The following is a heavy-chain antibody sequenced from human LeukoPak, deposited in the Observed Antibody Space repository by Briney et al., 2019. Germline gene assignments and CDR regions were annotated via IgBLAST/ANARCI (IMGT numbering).Heavy chain of an antibody. Sequence: ASVKVSCKASGYTFTSYGISWVRQAPGHGLEWMGWISAYNGNTNYAQKLQGRVTMTTDTSTSTAYMELRSLRSDDTAVYYCARVGITMVRVLIGWFDPWGQGTLVTVSS. V-gene: IGHV1-18*01. CDR1: GYTFTSYG. J-gene: IGHJ5*02. CDR3: ARVGITMVRVLIGWFDP. CDR2: ISAYNGNT. D-gene: IGHD3-10*01.